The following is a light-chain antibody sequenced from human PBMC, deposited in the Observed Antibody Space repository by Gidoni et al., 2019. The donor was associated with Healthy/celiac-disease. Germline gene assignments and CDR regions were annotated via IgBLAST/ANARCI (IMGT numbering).Light chain of an antibody. V-gene: IGKV1-33*01. CDR2: DAS. J-gene: IGKJ4*02. CDR1: QDISNY. CDR3: QQYVNLPPRT. Sequence: MTQSPSSLSASVADRVTITCQASQDISNYLNWSQQKPGKSPKLLIYDASNLETGVPSRFSGSGSGTDVTFTISSLQPEDIATYYCQQYVNLPPRTFGGGTKVEIK.